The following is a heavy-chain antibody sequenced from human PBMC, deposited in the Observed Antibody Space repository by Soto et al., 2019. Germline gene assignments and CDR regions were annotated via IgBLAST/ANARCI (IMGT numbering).Heavy chain of an antibody. D-gene: IGHD3-10*01. Sequence: PGGSLRLSCAASGFTFSSYAMSWVRQAPGKGLEWVSAISGSGGSTYYADSVKGRFTIFRDNSKNTLYLQMNSLRAEDTAVYYCAKKSLNYYGSGSYHDLFDPWGQGTLVTVSS. CDR1: GFTFSSYA. CDR3: AKKSLNYYGSGSYHDLFDP. V-gene: IGHV3-23*01. J-gene: IGHJ5*02. CDR2: ISGSGGST.